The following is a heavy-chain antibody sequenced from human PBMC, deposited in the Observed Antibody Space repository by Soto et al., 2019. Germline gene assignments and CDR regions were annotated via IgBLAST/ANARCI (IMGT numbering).Heavy chain of an antibody. Sequence: SETLSLACTVSGGSMSSYDVGLIRQPPGKGLEWIGYIYYSGSTNYNPSLKSRVTISVDTSKNQFSLKLSSVTAADTAVYYCARMFAPSIAARPMHQNSYYYPYIDVWGKGTTVTV. V-gene: IGHV4-59*08. D-gene: IGHD6-6*01. J-gene: IGHJ6*03. CDR1: GGSMSSYD. CDR2: IYYSGST. CDR3: ARMFAPSIAARPMHQNSYYYPYIDV.